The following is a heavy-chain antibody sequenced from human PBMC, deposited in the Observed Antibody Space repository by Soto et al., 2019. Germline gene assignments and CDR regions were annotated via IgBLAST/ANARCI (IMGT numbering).Heavy chain of an antibody. CDR3: ARGGWAKGYCSGGSCSYYYYMDV. Sequence: ASVKVSCKASGYTFTSYGISWVRQAPGQGLEWMGWISAYNGNTNYAQKLQGRVTMNTDTSTTTAYMELRSLRSEDTAVYYCARGGWAKGYCSGGSCSYYYYMDVWGKGTTVTVSS. V-gene: IGHV1-18*01. D-gene: IGHD2-15*01. CDR2: ISAYNGNT. CDR1: GYTFTSYG. J-gene: IGHJ6*03.